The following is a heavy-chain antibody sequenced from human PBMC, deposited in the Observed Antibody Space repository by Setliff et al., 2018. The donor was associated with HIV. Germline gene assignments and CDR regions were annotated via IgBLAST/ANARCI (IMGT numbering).Heavy chain of an antibody. V-gene: IGHV4-4*09. Sequence: PSETLSLTCTVSGDSISSYYRSWIRQPPGKELEWIGYIYSTGDSNYNPSLKSRVTMAVDTSKNQFSLKLTSVTAADTAVYYCARYRRPPYYLDYWGQGTLVTVSS. CDR1: GDSISSYY. CDR2: IYSTGDS. J-gene: IGHJ4*02. CDR3: ARYRRPPYYLDY. D-gene: IGHD3-16*02.